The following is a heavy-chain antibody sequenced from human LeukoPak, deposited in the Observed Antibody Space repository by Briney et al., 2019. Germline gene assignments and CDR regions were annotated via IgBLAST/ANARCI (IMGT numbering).Heavy chain of an antibody. J-gene: IGHJ5*02. V-gene: IGHV3-23*01. D-gene: IGHD2-15*01. CDR1: GFPFSSHA. CDR3: LREAGYCAPVCLKSNWFDP. CDR2: ISNGKT. Sequence: GSLSLSCVASGFPFSSHAMSWVRQPPGKGLEWVSAISNGKTYYADSVRGRFTISRDDSKNTVYLQMNSLRDEDTALYYCLREAGYCAPVCLKSNWFDPWGQGTLVTVSS.